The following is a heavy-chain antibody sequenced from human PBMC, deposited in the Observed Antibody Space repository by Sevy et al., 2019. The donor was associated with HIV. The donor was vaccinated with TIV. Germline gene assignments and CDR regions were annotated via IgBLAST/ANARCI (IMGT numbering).Heavy chain of an antibody. D-gene: IGHD1-26*01. J-gene: IGHJ4*02. CDR3: ATGPPDGSYDYFDY. V-gene: IGHV3-21*06. Sequence: GGSLRLSCAASGFTFSSYSMNWVRQAPGKGLEWVSSISGSSNYLYYAESLKGRFIISRDNAKNTLYLQMNSLRADDTVVYYCATGPPDGSYDYFDYWGQGTLVTVSS. CDR1: GFTFSSYS. CDR2: ISGSSNYL.